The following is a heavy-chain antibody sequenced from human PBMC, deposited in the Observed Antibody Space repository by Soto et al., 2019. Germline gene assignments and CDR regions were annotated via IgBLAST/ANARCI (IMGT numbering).Heavy chain of an antibody. CDR2: INHSGST. V-gene: IGHV4-34*01. CDR1: GGSFSGYY. Sequence: SETLSLTCAVYGGSFSGYYWSLIRQPPGKGLEWIGEINHSGSTNYNPSLKSRVTISVDTSKNQFSLKLSSVTAADTAVYYCARGLTYYDILTGYSSPRYYFDYWGQGTLVTVSS. D-gene: IGHD3-9*01. J-gene: IGHJ4*02. CDR3: ARGLTYYDILTGYSSPRYYFDY.